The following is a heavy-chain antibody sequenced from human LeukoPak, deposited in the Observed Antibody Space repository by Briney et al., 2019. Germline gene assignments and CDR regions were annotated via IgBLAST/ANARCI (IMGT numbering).Heavy chain of an antibody. CDR1: GFTFSSFE. V-gene: IGHV3-48*03. CDR2: ISSSGSTI. Sequence: GGSLRLSCAASGFTFSSFEMNWVRQAPGKGLEWVSYISSSGSTIYYADSVKGRFTISRDNAKNSLYLQMNSLRAEDTAVYYCARGGLWFGESTPLYFYYMDVWGKGTTVTISS. J-gene: IGHJ6*03. CDR3: ARGGLWFGESTPLYFYYMDV. D-gene: IGHD3-10*01.